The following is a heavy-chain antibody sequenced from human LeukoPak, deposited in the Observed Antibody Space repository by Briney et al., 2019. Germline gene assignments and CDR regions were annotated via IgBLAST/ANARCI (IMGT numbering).Heavy chain of an antibody. D-gene: IGHD3-22*01. CDR3: ARGDITTIVIDY. CDR1: GFTFSSYA. J-gene: IGHJ4*02. V-gene: IGHV3-30-3*01. Sequence: PGRSLRLSCAASGFTFSSYAMHWVRQAPGKGLEWVAVISYDGSNKYYADSVKGRFTISRDNSKNTLYLQMNSLRAEDTAVYYCARGDITTIVIDYWGQGTLVTVSS. CDR2: ISYDGSNK.